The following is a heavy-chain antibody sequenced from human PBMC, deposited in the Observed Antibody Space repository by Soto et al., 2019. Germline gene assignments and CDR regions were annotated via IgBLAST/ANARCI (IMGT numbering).Heavy chain of an antibody. V-gene: IGHV1-69*01. J-gene: IGHJ6*02. CDR3: ARVLYYGSGSYSPYGMDV. Sequence: QVPLVQSGAEVKKPWSSVKVSCKTSGVSFNNNGIGWVRQAPGHGLEWMGGVSPPFRTSNYARKFQGRISITADASTGTVNMELSSLTSEDTAQYYCARVLYYGSGSYSPYGMDVWGQGTTVTVSS. CDR1: GVSFNNNG. D-gene: IGHD3-10*01. CDR2: VSPPFRTS.